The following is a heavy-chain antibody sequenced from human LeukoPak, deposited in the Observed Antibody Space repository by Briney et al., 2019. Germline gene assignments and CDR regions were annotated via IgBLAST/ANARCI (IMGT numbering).Heavy chain of an antibody. Sequence: PGGSLRLSCAASGFTFRSYSMNWVRQAPGKGLEWVSTIRDSDDTTYYADSMKGRFTISRDNSKNTLYLQMYSLRAEDTAVYYCAKGALLMVQYCTSTSCYEGDNWFDPWGQGTLVTVSS. D-gene: IGHD2-2*01. CDR3: AKGALLMVQYCTSTSCYEGDNWFDP. J-gene: IGHJ5*02. CDR1: GFTFRSYS. V-gene: IGHV3-23*01. CDR2: IRDSDDTT.